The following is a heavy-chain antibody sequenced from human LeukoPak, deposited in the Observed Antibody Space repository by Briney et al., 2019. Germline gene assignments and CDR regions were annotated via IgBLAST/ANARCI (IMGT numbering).Heavy chain of an antibody. V-gene: IGHV3-64D*06. CDR2: ISTAGRST. Sequence: GGSLRLSYAASGLLHGVSTMHWVRQAPGKGLEFVSSISTAGRSTYYADSAKGRFAISRDDFNSTVYLHMSSLRPEDTAMYYCVKDRGSRGRPPFAYWGQGTLVTVSA. CDR3: VKDRGSRGRPPFAY. J-gene: IGHJ4*02. D-gene: IGHD3-16*01. CDR1: GLLHGVST.